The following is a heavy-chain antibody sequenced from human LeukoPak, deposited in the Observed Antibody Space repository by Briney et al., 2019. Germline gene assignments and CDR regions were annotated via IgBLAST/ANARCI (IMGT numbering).Heavy chain of an antibody. D-gene: IGHD1-26*01. CDR1: GGSISSGGYY. V-gene: IGHV4-31*03. CDR3: ARDVTGGSYFDY. CDR2: IYYSGTT. Sequence: SQTLSLTCTVSGGSISSGGYYWSWIRQRPGKGLEWIGYIYYSGTTYYNPSLKSRVTMSVDTSKNQFSLKLISVTAADTAVYYCARDVTGGSYFDYWGQGTLVTVSS. J-gene: IGHJ4*02.